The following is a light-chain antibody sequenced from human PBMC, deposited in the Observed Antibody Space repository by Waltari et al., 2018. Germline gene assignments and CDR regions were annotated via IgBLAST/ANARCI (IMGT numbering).Light chain of an antibody. Sequence: DIQMTQSPSSVSASVRDRVTITCRASQGIRSWLAWYQQKPGEAPKFLIYNASSLQSGVPSRFSGSGSGTDFTLTISSLQPEDFGTYYCQQGNSFPITFGQGTRLEIK. CDR3: QQGNSFPIT. J-gene: IGKJ5*01. CDR1: QGIRSW. V-gene: IGKV1-12*01. CDR2: NAS.